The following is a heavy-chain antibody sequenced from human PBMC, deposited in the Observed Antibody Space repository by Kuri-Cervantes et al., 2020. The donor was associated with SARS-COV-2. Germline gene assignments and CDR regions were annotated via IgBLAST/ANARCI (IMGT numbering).Heavy chain of an antibody. V-gene: IGHV4-59*11. CDR2: IYYSGST. CDR1: GVSISSHY. CDR3: ARDPNANHNNWFDP. Sequence: GSLRLSCTVSGVSISSHYWSWIRQPPGKGLEWIGYIYYSGSTNYNPSPKSRVTISVDTSKNQFSLKLSSVTAADTAVYYCARDPNANHNNWFDPWGQGTLVTVSS. D-gene: IGHD4/OR15-4a*01. J-gene: IGHJ5*02.